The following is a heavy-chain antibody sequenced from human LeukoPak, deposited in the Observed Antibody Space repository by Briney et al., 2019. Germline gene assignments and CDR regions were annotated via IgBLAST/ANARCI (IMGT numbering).Heavy chain of an antibody. V-gene: IGHV4-38-2*02. D-gene: IGHD5-24*01. CDR1: GYSISSGYY. CDR2: IYHSGST. CDR3: ASSRGRWLQSDTGGYFDY. J-gene: IGHJ4*02. Sequence: PSETLSLTCTVSGYSISSGYYWDWIRQPPGKGLEWIGSIYHSGSTYYNPSLKSRVTISVDTSKNQFSLKLSSVTAADTAVYYCASSRGRWLQSDTGGYFDYWGQGTLVTVSS.